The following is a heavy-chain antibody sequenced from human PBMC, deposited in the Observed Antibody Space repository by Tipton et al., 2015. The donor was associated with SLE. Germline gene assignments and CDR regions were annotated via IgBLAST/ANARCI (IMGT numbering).Heavy chain of an antibody. J-gene: IGHJ5*02. CDR2: IYYSGST. CDR1: GGSISSYY. Sequence: TLSLTCTVSGGSISSYYWSWIRQPPGKGLEWIGYIYYSGSTNYNPSLKSRVTISVDTSKNQFSLKLTSATAADTAVYYCARQMIVGDSIDWFDPWGQGTLVTVSS. CDR3: ARQMIVGDSIDWFDP. D-gene: IGHD2-21*01. V-gene: IGHV4-59*12.